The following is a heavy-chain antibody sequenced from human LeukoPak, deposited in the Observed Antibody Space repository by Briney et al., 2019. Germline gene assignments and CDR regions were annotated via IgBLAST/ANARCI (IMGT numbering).Heavy chain of an antibody. Sequence: ASETLSLTCTVSGSSISSSSYYWGWIRQPPGKGLEWIGSIYYSGSTYYNPSLKSRVTISVDTSKNQFSLKLSSVTAADTAVYYCARHTDSLAFDIWGQGTMVTVSS. J-gene: IGHJ3*02. CDR2: IYYSGST. CDR1: GSSISSSSYY. CDR3: ARHTDSLAFDI. D-gene: IGHD2-21*01. V-gene: IGHV4-39*01.